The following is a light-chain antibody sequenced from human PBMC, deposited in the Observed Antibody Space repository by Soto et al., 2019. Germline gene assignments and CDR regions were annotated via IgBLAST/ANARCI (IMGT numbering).Light chain of an antibody. J-gene: IGKJ1*01. CDR2: GAS. CDR3: QQYGSSGT. V-gene: IGKV3-15*01. Sequence: EIVMTQSPATLSVSPGERTTLSCRASQSVSTILAWYQQKPGQSPRLLIYGASTRATGIPARFSGSGSGTDFTLTISRLEPEDFAVYYCQQYGSSGTFGQGTKVDIK. CDR1: QSVSTI.